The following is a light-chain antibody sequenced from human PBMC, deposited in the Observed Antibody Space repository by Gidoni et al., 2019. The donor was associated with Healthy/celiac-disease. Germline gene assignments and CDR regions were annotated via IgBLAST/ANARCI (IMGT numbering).Light chain of an antibody. J-gene: IGLJ3*02. V-gene: IGLV1-40*01. CDR2: GNS. CDR3: QSYDSSLSGWV. CDR1: SSNSGAGYD. Sequence: QSVLTQPPSVSVAPGQRVTTSCTGSSSNSGAGYDVHWYQQLPGTAPKLLIYGNSNRPSGVPDRFSGSKSGTSASLAITGLQAEDEADYYCQSYDSSLSGWVFGGGTKLTVL.